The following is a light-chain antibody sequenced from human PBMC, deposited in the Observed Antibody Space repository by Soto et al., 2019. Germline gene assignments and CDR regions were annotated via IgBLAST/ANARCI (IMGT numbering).Light chain of an antibody. J-gene: IGKJ2*01. CDR3: QQFDGSRPAFT. CDR2: GAS. V-gene: IGKV3-20*01. Sequence: ESLLTQSPGTLSLSPGERATLSCRASQTVNSRHLNWYQHKPGQAPRLLIYGASIRAAGIPDRFSGSRSGADFSLNITRLEPEYGAVYYCQQFDGSRPAFTFGQGTKLE. CDR1: QTVNSRH.